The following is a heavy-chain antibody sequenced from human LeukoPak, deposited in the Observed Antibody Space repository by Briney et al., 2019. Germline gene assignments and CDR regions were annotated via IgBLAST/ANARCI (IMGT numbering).Heavy chain of an antibody. CDR2: IIPILGIA. J-gene: IGHJ1*01. CDR1: GGTFSSYA. Sequence: SVKVSCKASGGTFSSYAISWVRQAPGQGLEWMGRIIPILGIANYAQKFQGRVTMTEDTSTDTAYMELSSLRSEDTAVYYCATAAQGYFQHWGQGTLVTVSS. V-gene: IGHV1-69*04. CDR3: ATAAQGYFQH.